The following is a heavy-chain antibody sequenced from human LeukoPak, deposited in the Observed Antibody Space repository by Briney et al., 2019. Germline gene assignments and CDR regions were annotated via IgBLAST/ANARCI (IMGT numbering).Heavy chain of an antibody. Sequence: PGGSLRLSCVGSGFTFSSYAMNWVRQAPGKGLEWVSSISSNNNIYYADSVKGRFTISRDNAKNSLSLQMNSLRGEDTAVYYCGKEDCNNVRCYGASDAWGQGTLVTVSS. V-gene: IGHV3-69-1*01. D-gene: IGHD2-2*01. J-gene: IGHJ5*02. CDR2: ISSNNNI. CDR1: GFTFSSYA. CDR3: GKEDCNNVRCYGASDA.